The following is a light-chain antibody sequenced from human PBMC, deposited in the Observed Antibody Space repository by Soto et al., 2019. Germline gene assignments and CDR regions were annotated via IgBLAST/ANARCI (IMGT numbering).Light chain of an antibody. CDR2: HVS. Sequence: QSALTQPRSVSGSPGQSVTISCTGTSSDIGAYNYVSWYQQHPGKAPKLMIYHVSKRPSGVPDRFSGSKSGNAASLTISGLQAEYEADYYCCTDARTYKVFATGIKVT. V-gene: IGLV2-11*01. CDR1: SSDIGAYNY. J-gene: IGLJ1*01. CDR3: CTDARTYKV.